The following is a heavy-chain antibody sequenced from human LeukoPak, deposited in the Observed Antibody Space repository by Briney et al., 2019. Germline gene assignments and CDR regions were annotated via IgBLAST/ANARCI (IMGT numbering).Heavy chain of an antibody. CDR1: GYTFTSYG. CDR3: AREKFGWFDP. V-gene: IGHV1-18*01. J-gene: IGHJ5*02. CDR2: INPYNGNR. Sequence: ASVKVSCKASGYTFTSYGISWVRQAPGQGLEWLGWINPYNGNRKYAQKFQGRVTLTTDTSTTTAYMELRSLISDDTAVYYCAREKFGWFDPWGQGTLVTVSS. D-gene: IGHD3-10*01.